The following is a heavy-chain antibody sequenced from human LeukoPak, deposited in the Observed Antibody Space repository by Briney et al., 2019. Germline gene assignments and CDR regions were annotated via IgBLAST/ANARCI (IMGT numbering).Heavy chain of an antibody. V-gene: IGHV3-23*01. J-gene: IGHJ4*02. Sequence: GGSLRLSCAASGFTFSSYEMNWVRQAPGKGLEWVSAISGSGGSTYYADSVKGRFTISRDNSKNTLYLQMNSLRAEDTAVYYCAKDHMVRGVLDYWGQGTLVIVSS. CDR1: GFTFSSYE. D-gene: IGHD3-10*01. CDR3: AKDHMVRGVLDY. CDR2: ISGSGGST.